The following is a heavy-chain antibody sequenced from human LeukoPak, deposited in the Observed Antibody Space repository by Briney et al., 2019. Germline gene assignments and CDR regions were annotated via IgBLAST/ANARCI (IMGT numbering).Heavy chain of an antibody. V-gene: IGHV3-21*01. CDR2: ISSSSSYI. J-gene: IGHJ6*03. D-gene: IGHD3-16*01. CDR3: ATNSRFMITFGGVPYYMDV. Sequence: PGGSLRLSCAASGFTFSSYIMNWVRQAPGEGLEWVSSISSSSSYIYYADSVKGRFTISRDNAKNSLYLQMNSLRAEDTAVYYCATNSRFMITFGGVPYYMDVWGKGTTVTVSS. CDR1: GFTFSSYI.